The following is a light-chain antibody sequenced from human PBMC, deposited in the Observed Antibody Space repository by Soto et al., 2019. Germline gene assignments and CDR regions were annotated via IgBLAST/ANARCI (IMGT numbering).Light chain of an antibody. CDR2: KAF. Sequence: DIQMTQSPSTLSASVGDRVTITCRASQNIGDWLAWYQLKPGKAPKLLIYKAFSLESGVPSRFSGSGAGAEFSLIISSLQPDDFATYYCQHYNSYPPWTFGQGTKGKSN. J-gene: IGKJ1*01. CDR1: QNIGDW. CDR3: QHYNSYPPWT. V-gene: IGKV1-5*03.